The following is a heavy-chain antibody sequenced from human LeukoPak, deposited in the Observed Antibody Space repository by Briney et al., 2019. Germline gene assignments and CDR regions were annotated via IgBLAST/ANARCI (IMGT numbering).Heavy chain of an antibody. CDR2: ISGSGGST. D-gene: IGHD5-18*01. CDR3: TRQGDTAMVTF. CDR1: GFTFSSYA. V-gene: IGHV3-23*01. Sequence: GGSLRLSCAASGFTFSSYAMSWVRQAPGKGLEWVSAISGSGGSTYYADSVKGRFTISRDNSKNTLYLQMNSLKTEDTAVYYCTRQGDTAMVTFWGQGTLVTVSS. J-gene: IGHJ4*02.